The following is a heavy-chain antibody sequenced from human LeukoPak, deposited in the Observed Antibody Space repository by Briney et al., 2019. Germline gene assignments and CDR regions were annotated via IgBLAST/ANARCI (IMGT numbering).Heavy chain of an antibody. D-gene: IGHD3-3*01. CDR2: ISGSGGST. V-gene: IGHV3-23*01. J-gene: IGHJ4*02. CDR1: GFTFSSYA. CDR3: AKGSTYYDFWSGYFDHFDY. Sequence: PGGSLRLSCAASGFTFSSYAMSWVRQAPGKGLEWVSAISGSGGSTYYADSVKGRFTISRDNSKNTLYLQMNSLRAEDTAVYYCAKGSTYYDFWSGYFDHFDYWGQGTLVTVSS.